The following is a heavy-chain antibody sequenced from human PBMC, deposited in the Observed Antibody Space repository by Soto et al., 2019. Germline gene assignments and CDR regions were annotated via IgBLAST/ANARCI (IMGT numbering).Heavy chain of an antibody. CDR3: ARGPSITIFGVDQHNWFDP. CDR1: GGTFSSYT. Sequence: ASVKVSCKASGGTFSSYTISWVRQAPGQGLEWMGRIIPILGIANYAQKFQGRVTITADKSTSTAYMELSSLRSEDTAVYYCARGPSITIFGVDQHNWFDPWGQGTLVTVSS. CDR2: IIPILGIA. V-gene: IGHV1-69*02. J-gene: IGHJ5*02. D-gene: IGHD3-3*01.